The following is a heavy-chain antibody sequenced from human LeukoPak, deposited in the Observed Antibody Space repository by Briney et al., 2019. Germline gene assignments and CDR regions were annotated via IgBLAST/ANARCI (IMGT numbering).Heavy chain of an antibody. CDR3: AKDLTYYYDSSGYQDAFDI. V-gene: IGHV3-23*01. CDR2: ISGSGGST. Sequence: GGSLRLSCAASGFTFSSYAMSWVRQAPGKGLEWVSAISGSGGSTYYADSVKGRFTISRDNSKNTLYLPMNSLRAEDTAVYYCAKDLTYYYDSSGYQDAFDIWGQGTMVTVSS. J-gene: IGHJ3*02. CDR1: GFTFSSYA. D-gene: IGHD3-22*01.